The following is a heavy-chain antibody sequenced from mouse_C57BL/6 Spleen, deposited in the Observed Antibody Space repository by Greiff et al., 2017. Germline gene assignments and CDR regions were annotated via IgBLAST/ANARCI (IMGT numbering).Heavy chain of an antibody. D-gene: IGHD2-4*01. J-gene: IGHJ2*01. CDR1: GYTFTDHT. Sequence: VQLQQSDAELVKPGASVKISCKVSGYTFTDHTIHWMKQRPEQGLEWIGYIYPRDGSTKYNEKFKGKATLTADKSSSTAYMQLNSLTSEDSAVYFCARMEIYYDYDGYYFDYWGQGTTLTVSS. CDR2: IYPRDGST. V-gene: IGHV1-78*01. CDR3: ARMEIYYDYDGYYFDY.